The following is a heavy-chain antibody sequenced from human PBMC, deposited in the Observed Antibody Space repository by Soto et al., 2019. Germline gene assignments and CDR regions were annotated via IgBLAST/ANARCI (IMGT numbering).Heavy chain of an antibody. CDR2: IYYSGST. D-gene: IGHD6-19*01. CDR3: ARPSRGWYYFGH. Sequence: QLQLQESGPGLVKPSETLSLTCTVSGGSISSSSYYWGWIRQPPGKGLEWIGCIYYSGSTYYNPSLKCRVTITVDTSKNQFPLKLSSVTAADTAVYYCARPSRGWYYFGHLGPGTLVNGSS. V-gene: IGHV4-39*01. J-gene: IGHJ4*02. CDR1: GGSISSSSYY.